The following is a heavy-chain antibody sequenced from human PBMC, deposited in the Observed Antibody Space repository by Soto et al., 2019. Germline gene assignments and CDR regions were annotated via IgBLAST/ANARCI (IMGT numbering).Heavy chain of an antibody. D-gene: IGHD1-1*01. J-gene: IGHJ4*02. CDR1: SASITSNW. V-gene: IGHV4-4*07. CDR2: VYSSGTT. Sequence: PSETLSLTCRVYSASITSNWWSWIRQLAGKGVEWIGRVYSSGTTDYNPSLNSRATMSVETSKNQFSLKLSSVTAADKAVYYCARDIGTYAYGEGYWGQGIQVTVSS. CDR3: ARDIGTYAYGEGY.